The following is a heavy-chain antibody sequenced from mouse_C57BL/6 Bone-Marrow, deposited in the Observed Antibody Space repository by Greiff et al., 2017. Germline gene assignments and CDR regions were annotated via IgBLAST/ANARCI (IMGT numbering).Heavy chain of an antibody. V-gene: IGHV5-2*01. J-gene: IGHJ3*01. CDR2: INRDGGST. CDR1: DYDFPSHY. CDR3: ARHYGGGFDY. D-gene: IGHD1-1*01. Sequence: DVMLVESGGGLVQPGASLKLSCESTDYDFPSHYMSWVRKTPEQRLELVADINRDGGSTYYPDTIEGRFTISRDNTKNTLYLQRSSLRDEDTALYYWARHYGGGFDYWGQGTLVTVSA.